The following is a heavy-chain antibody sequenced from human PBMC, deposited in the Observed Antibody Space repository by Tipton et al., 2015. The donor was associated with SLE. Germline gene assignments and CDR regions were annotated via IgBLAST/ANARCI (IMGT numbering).Heavy chain of an antibody. Sequence: QLVQSGAEVKKPGASVKVSCKASGYTFTSYYMHWVRQAPGQGLEWMGIINPSGGSTSYAQKFQGRVTMTRDTSTSTVYMELSSLRSEDTAVYYCARGAGTGGYYYYMDVWGKGTTVTVSS. CDR3: ARGAGTGGYYYYMDV. V-gene: IGHV1-46*01. J-gene: IGHJ6*03. CDR1: GYTFTSYY. CDR2: INPSGGST. D-gene: IGHD6-13*01.